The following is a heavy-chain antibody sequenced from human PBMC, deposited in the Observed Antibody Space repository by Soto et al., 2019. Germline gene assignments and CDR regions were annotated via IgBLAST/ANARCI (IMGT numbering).Heavy chain of an antibody. V-gene: IGHV3-53*04. D-gene: IGHD6-19*01. J-gene: IGHJ5*02. Sequence: GGSLRLSCAASGFTVSSNYMSWVRQAPGKGLEWVSVIYSGGSTYYADSVKGRFTISRHNSKNTLYLQMNSLRAEDTAVYYCARVSSGWYRGWFDPWGQGTLVTVSS. CDR3: ARVSSGWYRGWFDP. CDR1: GFTVSSNY. CDR2: IYSGGST.